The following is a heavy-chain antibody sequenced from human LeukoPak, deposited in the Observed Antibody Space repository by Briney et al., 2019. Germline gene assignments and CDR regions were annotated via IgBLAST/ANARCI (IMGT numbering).Heavy chain of an antibody. V-gene: IGHV1-18*01. D-gene: IGHD6-13*01. Sequence: GASVTVSCKASGYTFTSYGISWVRQAPGQGLEWVGWISAYDGNTNYAQRFQDRVTMTTDRSTTTAYMELRSLRSDDTAVYYCARDKVIASAGTPNWFDPWGQGTLVTVSS. CDR2: ISAYDGNT. CDR3: ARDKVIASAGTPNWFDP. J-gene: IGHJ5*02. CDR1: GYTFTSYG.